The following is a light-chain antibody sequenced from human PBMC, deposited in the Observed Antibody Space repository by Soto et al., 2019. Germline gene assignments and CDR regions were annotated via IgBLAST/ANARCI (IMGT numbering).Light chain of an antibody. CDR2: DVS. CDR3: SSYTSSSTRLV. CDR1: SSDVGGYNY. V-gene: IGLV2-14*01. Sequence: QSALTQPASVSGSPGQSVTISCTGTSSDVGGYNYVSWYQQHPGKAPKLMIYDVSNRPSGVSNRFSASKSGNTASLTISGLQAEDEADYYFSSYTSSSTRLVFGGGTKLTVL. J-gene: IGLJ2*01.